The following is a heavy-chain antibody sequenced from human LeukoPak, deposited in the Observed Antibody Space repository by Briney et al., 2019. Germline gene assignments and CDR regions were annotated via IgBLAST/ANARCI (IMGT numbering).Heavy chain of an antibody. CDR2: IKQDGSEK. D-gene: IGHD3-10*01. V-gene: IGHV3-7*01. Sequence: GGSLRLSCAASGFTFSSYWMSWVRQAPGKGLEWVANIKQDGSEKYYVDSVKGRFTISRDNAKNTLYPQMNSLRAEDTAVYYCARDRLAIRITMVRGVPYGMDVWGEGTTVTVSS. CDR3: ARDRLAIRITMVRGVPYGMDV. CDR1: GFTFSSYW. J-gene: IGHJ6*04.